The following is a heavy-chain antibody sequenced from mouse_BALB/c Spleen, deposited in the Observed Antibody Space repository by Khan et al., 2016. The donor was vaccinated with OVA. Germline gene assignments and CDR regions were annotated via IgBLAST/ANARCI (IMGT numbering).Heavy chain of an antibody. Sequence: QVQLQQSGAELVKPGASVEMSCKASGYTFTTYWMHWVKQRPGQGLEWIGYIDPSTGYTEYNQKFKDKATLTADKSSSTAYMQLSSLTSEDSAVLYCTGRDLKIIFTYGGKGTLVTVSA. CDR1: GYTFTTYW. V-gene: IGHV1-7*01. CDR2: IDPSTGYT. CDR3: TGRDLKIIFTY. D-gene: IGHD2-4*01. J-gene: IGHJ3*01.